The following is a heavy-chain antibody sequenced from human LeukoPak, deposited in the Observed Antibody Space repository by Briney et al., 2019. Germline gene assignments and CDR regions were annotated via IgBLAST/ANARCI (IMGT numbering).Heavy chain of an antibody. V-gene: IGHV1-24*01. CDR3: ARDSKITMVRGVTRPNWFDP. CDR1: GYTLTELS. Sequence: GASVKVSCKVSGYTLTELSMHWVRQAPGQGLEWMGGFDPEDGETIYAQKFQGRVTMTEDTSTDTAYMELRSLRSDDTAVYYCARDSKITMVRGVTRPNWFDPWGQGTLVTVSS. J-gene: IGHJ5*02. CDR2: FDPEDGET. D-gene: IGHD3-10*01.